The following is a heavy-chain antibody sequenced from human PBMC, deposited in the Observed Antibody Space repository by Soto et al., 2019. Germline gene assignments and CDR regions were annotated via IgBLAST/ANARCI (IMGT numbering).Heavy chain of an antibody. D-gene: IGHD3-10*01. Sequence: EVQLVESGGGLAQPGGSLRLSCVASGFTFSKYWVHWVRQVPGKGLVWVSRINGDGSGTSYADSVEGRFTISRDNAKSTVQLQMIRLRAEDTSVYYCASERFGMYAMDVWGQGANVTVSS. J-gene: IGHJ6*02. CDR3: ASERFGMYAMDV. CDR1: GFTFSKYW. CDR2: INGDGSGT. V-gene: IGHV3-74*01.